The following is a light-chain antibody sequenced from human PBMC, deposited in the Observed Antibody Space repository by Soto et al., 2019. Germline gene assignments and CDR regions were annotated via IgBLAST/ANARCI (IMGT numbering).Light chain of an antibody. J-gene: IGKJ5*01. Sequence: ENVLTQSPGTLSLSPGERATLSCRASQVTSSYLSWYQQRPGQAPRLLIYGASSRDTGISDRFSGSGSETDFTLPISRLEPEDLAVYYCQQYSTSPISFGQGTRLEMK. CDR1: QVTSSY. CDR2: GAS. V-gene: IGKV3-20*01. CDR3: QQYSTSPIS.